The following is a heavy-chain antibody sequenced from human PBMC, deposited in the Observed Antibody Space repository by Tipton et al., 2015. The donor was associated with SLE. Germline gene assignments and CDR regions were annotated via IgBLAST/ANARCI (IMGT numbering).Heavy chain of an antibody. CDR2: IKEDGSEK. D-gene: IGHD2/OR15-2a*01. J-gene: IGHJ4*02. Sequence: QLVQSGGGLVQAGGSLRLSCAASGFTFRDSWMNWVRRAPGKGLEWVANIKEDGSEKHYVDSVKGRLTISRDNAKNSLYLQMNSLRDEDTAVYYCARGKYYFDYWGQGALVTVSS. V-gene: IGHV3-7*01. CDR3: ARGKYYFDY. CDR1: GFTFRDSW.